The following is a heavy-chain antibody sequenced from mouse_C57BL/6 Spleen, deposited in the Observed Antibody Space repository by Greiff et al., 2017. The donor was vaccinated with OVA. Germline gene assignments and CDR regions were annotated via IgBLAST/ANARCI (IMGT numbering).Heavy chain of an antibody. CDR2: IDPSDSYT. D-gene: IGHD1-1*01. CDR1: GYTFTSYW. Sequence: QVQLQQPGAELVKPGASVKLSCKASGYTFTSYWMQWVKQRPGQGLEWIGEIDPSDSYTNYNQKFKGKATLTVDTSSSTAYMQLSSLTSEDSAVYYCARLYGRDRGFDVWGTGTTVTVSS. J-gene: IGHJ1*03. V-gene: IGHV1-50*01. CDR3: ARLYGRDRGFDV.